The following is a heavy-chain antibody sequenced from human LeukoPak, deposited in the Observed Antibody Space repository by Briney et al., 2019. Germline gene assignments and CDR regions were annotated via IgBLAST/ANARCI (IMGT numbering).Heavy chain of an antibody. J-gene: IGHJ4*02. CDR3: GKVGDIVVVVAAKFDY. CDR1: GFTFSSYS. CDR2: ISSSSSYI. V-gene: IGHV3-21*04. D-gene: IGHD2-15*01. Sequence: GGSLRLSCAASGFTFSSYSMNWVRQAPGKGLEWVSSISSSSSYIYYADSVKGRFTISRDNAKNSLYLQMNSLRAEDTAVYYCGKVGDIVVVVAAKFDYWGQGTLVTVSS.